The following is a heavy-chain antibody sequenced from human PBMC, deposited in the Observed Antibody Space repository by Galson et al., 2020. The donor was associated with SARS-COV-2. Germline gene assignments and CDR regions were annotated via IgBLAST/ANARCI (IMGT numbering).Heavy chain of an antibody. Sequence: SETLSLTCAVSGTSISSGSYTWNWLRQPQGKGLEWIGYISHSGVTYYNPSLRSRVTISVDTSTNQFSLTLNSVTAGETAVYYCARGGGTVTRERFELWGRGARVTGSS. CDR1: GTSISSGSYT. V-gene: IGHV4-30-2*01. J-gene: IGHJ2*01. CDR2: ISHSGVT. CDR3: ARGGGTVTRERFEL. D-gene: IGHD4-17*01.